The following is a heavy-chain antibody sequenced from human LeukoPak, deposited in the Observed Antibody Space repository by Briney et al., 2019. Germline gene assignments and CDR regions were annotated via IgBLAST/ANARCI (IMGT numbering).Heavy chain of an antibody. CDR3: ARVGPPSSWSDFDY. J-gene: IGHJ4*02. CDR1: GYTFTSYD. CDR2: MNPNSGNT. Sequence: ASVKVSCKASGYTFTSYDINWVRQATGQGLEWMGWMNPNSGNTGYAQKFQGRVTMTRNTSISTAYMELRSLRSDDTAVYYCARVGPPSSWSDFDYWGQGTLVTVSS. V-gene: IGHV1-8*01. D-gene: IGHD6-13*01.